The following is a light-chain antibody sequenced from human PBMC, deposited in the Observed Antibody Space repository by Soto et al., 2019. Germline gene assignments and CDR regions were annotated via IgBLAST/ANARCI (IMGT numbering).Light chain of an antibody. CDR2: DVS. V-gene: IGLV2-11*01. CDR1: SSDVGGYNY. J-gene: IGLJ2*01. CDR3: CSYTGSRAL. Sequence: QSALTQPRSVSGSPGQSVTISCTGTSSDVGGYNYVSWYQQHPGKAPKVIIYDVSKRPSGVPDRFSGSKSGNTASLTISGLQSEDEADYYFCSYTGSRALFGGGTQLTVL.